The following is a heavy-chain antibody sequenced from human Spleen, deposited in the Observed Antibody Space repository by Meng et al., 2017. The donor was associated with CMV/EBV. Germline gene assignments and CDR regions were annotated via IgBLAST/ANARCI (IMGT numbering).Heavy chain of an antibody. D-gene: IGHD1-26*01. J-gene: IGHJ6*02. CDR1: GFTFDDYT. V-gene: IGHV3-43*01. Sequence: GGSLRLSCAASGFTFDDYTMHWVRQAPGKGLEWVSLISWDGGSTYYADSVKGRFTISRDNSKNSLYLQMNGLRPEDTALIYCAKDIESGSFHPYYYYGMDVWGQGTTVTVSS. CDR2: ISWDGGST. CDR3: AKDIESGSFHPYYYYGMDV.